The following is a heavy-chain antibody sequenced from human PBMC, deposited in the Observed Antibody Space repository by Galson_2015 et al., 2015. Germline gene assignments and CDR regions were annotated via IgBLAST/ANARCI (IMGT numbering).Heavy chain of an antibody. D-gene: IGHD5-12*01. CDR1: GFTFRTYA. Sequence: SLRLSCAASGFTFRTYAMNWVRQAPGKGLEWVSVIWGSGKTYYADSVKGRFTISRDNSKDTLYLQMNSLRAEDTAVYYCAKDVTPDSGYDLDYWGQGTLVTVSS. CDR3: AKDVTPDSGYDLDY. J-gene: IGHJ4*02. V-gene: IGHV3-23*01. CDR2: IWGSGKT.